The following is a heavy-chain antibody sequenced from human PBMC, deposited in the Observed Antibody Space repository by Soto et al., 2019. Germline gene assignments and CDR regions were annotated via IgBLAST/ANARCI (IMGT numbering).Heavy chain of an antibody. V-gene: IGHV3-30*03. J-gene: IGHJ4*02. CDR2: MSYDGSDT. Sequence: PGGSLRLSCVGSGFIFSNNSMHWVRQTPGKGLEWVAFMSYDGSDTFYADSVKGRFTISRDNSKNTLFLHMSNLRAEDTAMYYCTSVRVADSALDSWGQGTLVTVSS. CDR3: TSVRVADSALDS. D-gene: IGHD3-10*02. CDR1: GFIFSNNS.